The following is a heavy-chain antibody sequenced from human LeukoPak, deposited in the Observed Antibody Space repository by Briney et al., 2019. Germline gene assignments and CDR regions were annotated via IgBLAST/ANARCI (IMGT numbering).Heavy chain of an antibody. CDR2: IYSGGST. V-gene: IGHV3-53*01. Sequence: GGSLRLSCAASGFTVSTNYMSWVRQAPGKGLEWVSIIYSGGSTYYVDSVKGRFTISRDNSKNTLYLQVNSLRAEDTALYYCARRGDGGRSFDYWGQGTLVTVSS. D-gene: IGHD4-23*01. CDR1: GFTVSTNY. J-gene: IGHJ4*02. CDR3: ARRGDGGRSFDY.